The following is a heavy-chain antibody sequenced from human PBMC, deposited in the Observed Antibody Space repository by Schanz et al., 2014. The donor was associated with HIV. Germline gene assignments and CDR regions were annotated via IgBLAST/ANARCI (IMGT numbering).Heavy chain of an antibody. J-gene: IGHJ6*02. CDR2: MYYSGST. D-gene: IGHD3-10*01. Sequence: QVQLEESGPGLVKPSQTLSLTCTVSGGSISSGDYYWSWIRQHPVKGLEWIGYMYYSGSTYYNPSLQSRVTISVDTSKNQFSLKLSSVTAADTAVYYCARVAELKNYYYGMDVWGQGTTVIVS. V-gene: IGHV4-31*03. CDR1: GGSISSGDYY. CDR3: ARVAELKNYYYGMDV.